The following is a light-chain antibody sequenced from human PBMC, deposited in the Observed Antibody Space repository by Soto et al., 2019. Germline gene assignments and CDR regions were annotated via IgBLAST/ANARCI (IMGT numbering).Light chain of an antibody. CDR2: DAS. V-gene: IGKV3-11*01. CDR3: QQLSNWPWT. J-gene: IGKJ1*01. Sequence: EIVLTQSPATLSLSPGERATLSCRASQSVRNYLAWYQQKPGQAPRLLIYDASNRATGIPGRFSGSGSGTDFPLTISSLEPEDFAVYYCQQLSNWPWTFGQGTKVEIK. CDR1: QSVRNY.